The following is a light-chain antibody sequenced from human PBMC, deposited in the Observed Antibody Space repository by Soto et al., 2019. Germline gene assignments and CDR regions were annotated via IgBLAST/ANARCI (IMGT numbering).Light chain of an antibody. CDR1: QAIKNF. CDR3: QQSDNLPLT. Sequence: DFQMTQSPSSLSASVGDRVTITCRATQAIKNFLNCYQQKPGRAPKLLISDASTLQRGVPSRFSGSVSGTHFTFVISSLQPEDVGTYYCQQSDNLPLTFGQGTRLDIK. J-gene: IGKJ5*01. CDR2: DAS. V-gene: IGKV1-33*01.